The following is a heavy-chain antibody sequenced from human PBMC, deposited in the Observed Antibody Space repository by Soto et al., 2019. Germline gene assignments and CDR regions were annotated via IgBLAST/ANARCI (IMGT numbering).Heavy chain of an antibody. D-gene: IGHD4-17*01. CDR3: GRGELTVTTV. CDR1: GGSISSGDYY. Sequence: QVQLQESGPGLVKPSQTLSLTCTVSGGSISSGDYYWSWIRQPPGKGLEWIGYIYYSGSTYYNPSLKGRVTISVDTSQNQFSLKLSSVTAGGTAVYFLGRGELTVTTVWGQGTLVTVSS. CDR2: IYYSGST. J-gene: IGHJ4*02. V-gene: IGHV4-30-4*01.